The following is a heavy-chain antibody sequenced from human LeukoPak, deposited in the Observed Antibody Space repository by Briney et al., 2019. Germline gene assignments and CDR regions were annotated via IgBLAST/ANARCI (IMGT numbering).Heavy chain of an antibody. J-gene: IGHJ4*02. CDR3: AKEPSVAAVFLFDY. CDR1: GFTFDDYA. Sequence: GGSLRLSCAASGFTFDDYAMHWVRQAPGKGLEWVSGISWNSGSIGYADSVKGRFTISRDNAKNTLYLQMNSLRAEDTAVYYCAKEPSVAAVFLFDYWGQGTLVTVSS. V-gene: IGHV3-9*01. CDR2: ISWNSGSI. D-gene: IGHD6-13*01.